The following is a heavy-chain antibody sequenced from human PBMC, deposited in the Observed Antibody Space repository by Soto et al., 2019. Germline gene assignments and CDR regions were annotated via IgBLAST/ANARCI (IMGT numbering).Heavy chain of an antibody. CDR1: GIAFGDYG. CDR2: ISWNGDNT. V-gene: IGHV3-20*04. Sequence: EVQLAESGGGVARPGGSRRLSCAASGIAFGDYGMTWFRRVPGKGLEWVAGISWNGDNTGYADVAKGRFTIYRDNSKKSRLLEMNSLRVEDTAFDYCARGEDTSRRGFDVWGQGTPVTVSS. D-gene: IGHD2-15*01. CDR3: ARGEDTSRRGFDV. J-gene: IGHJ6*02.